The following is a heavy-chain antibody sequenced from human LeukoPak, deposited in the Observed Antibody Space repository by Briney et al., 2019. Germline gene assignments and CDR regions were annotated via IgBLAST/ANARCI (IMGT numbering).Heavy chain of an antibody. CDR2: IYYSGST. Sequence: SETLSLTCTVSGGSISSSSYYWGWIREPPGKGLEWIGSIYYSGSTYYNPSLKSRVTISVDTSKNQFSLKLSSVTAADTAVYYCARRGTGIVVVPAASLAFDIWGQGTMVTFSS. V-gene: IGHV4-39*01. D-gene: IGHD2-2*01. CDR3: ARRGTGIVVVPAASLAFDI. J-gene: IGHJ3*02. CDR1: GGSISSSSYY.